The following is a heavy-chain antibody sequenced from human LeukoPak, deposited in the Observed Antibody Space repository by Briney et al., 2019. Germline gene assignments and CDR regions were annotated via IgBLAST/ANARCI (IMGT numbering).Heavy chain of an antibody. Sequence: PGGSLRLPCAASGFSFSSYAMSWVRQGPGKGLEWVSSVNGRGAATFYADSVRGRFTISRDNSQNILFLKMNSLRVDDTAVYFCAKDIRYEDYAYDIWGQGTM. V-gene: IGHV3-23*01. J-gene: IGHJ3*02. CDR2: VNGRGAAT. CDR3: AKDIRYEDYAYDI. D-gene: IGHD2-2*01. CDR1: GFSFSSYA.